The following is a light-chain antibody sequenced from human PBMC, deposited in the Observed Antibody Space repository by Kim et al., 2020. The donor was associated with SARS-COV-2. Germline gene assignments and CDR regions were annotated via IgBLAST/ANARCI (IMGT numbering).Light chain of an antibody. CDR1: QSLGYSDGNTV. V-gene: IGKV2-30*01. J-gene: IGKJ1*01. CDR3: MQGTHLPPT. Sequence: PAPNSGRSSQSLGYSDGNTVLTWFNQRPGRSPMRLVYKVSRRDSGVPDRFSGSGSGTDFTLKISRVEAEDVGIYYCMQGTHLPPTFGQGAKVDIK. CDR2: KVS.